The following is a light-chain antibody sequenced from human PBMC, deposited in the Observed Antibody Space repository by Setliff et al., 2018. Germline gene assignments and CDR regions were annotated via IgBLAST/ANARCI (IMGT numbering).Light chain of an antibody. Sequence: TQSPGTLSLSPGERATLSCRASQSLSSGYLAWYQQKPGQAPRLLIYGASARATGIPDRFSGSGSGTDFTLTISRLEPEDFAVYYCQQYGTSVTFDGGTKVDIK. CDR1: QSLSSGY. CDR3: QQYGTSVT. V-gene: IGKV3-20*01. J-gene: IGKJ4*01. CDR2: GAS.